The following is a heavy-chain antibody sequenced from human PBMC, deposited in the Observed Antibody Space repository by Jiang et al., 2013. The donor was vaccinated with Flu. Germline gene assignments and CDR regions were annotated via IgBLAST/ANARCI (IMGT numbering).Heavy chain of an antibody. J-gene: IGHJ4*02. Sequence: GKGLEWIGSIYYSGSTSYNPSLKSRVTISVDTSKNQFSLKLSSVTAADTAVYYCARDGPSMTTVDSWGQGTLVTVSS. V-gene: IGHV4-39*07. D-gene: IGHD4-11*01. CDR3: ARDGPSMTTVDS. CDR2: IYYSGST.